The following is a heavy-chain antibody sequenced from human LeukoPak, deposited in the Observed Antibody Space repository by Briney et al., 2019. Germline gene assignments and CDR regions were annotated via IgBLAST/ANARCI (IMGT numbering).Heavy chain of an antibody. J-gene: IGHJ4*02. CDR3: ARAGGGQQLVVATLDY. Sequence: GRSLRLSCAAPGFTFSSYAMHWVRQAPGKGLEWVAVISYDGSNKYYADSVKGRFTISRDNSKNTLYLQMNSLRAEDTAVYYCARAGGGQQLVVATLDYWGQGTLVTVSS. D-gene: IGHD6-13*01. CDR1: GFTFSSYA. V-gene: IGHV3-30*04. CDR2: ISYDGSNK.